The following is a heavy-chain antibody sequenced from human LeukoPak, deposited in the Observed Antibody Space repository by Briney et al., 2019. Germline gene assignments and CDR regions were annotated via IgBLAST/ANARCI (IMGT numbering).Heavy chain of an antibody. V-gene: IGHV3-23*01. CDR3: ARGGYSYGPAPFDY. CDR1: GFTFRSYS. J-gene: IGHJ4*02. D-gene: IGHD5-18*01. CDR2: ISGSGGST. Sequence: GGSPRLSCAASGFTFRSYSMTWVRQAQGKGLEWVSAISGSGGSTYYADSVKGRFTISRDNSKNTLYLQMNSLRAEDTAVYYCARGGYSYGPAPFDYWGQGTLVTVSS.